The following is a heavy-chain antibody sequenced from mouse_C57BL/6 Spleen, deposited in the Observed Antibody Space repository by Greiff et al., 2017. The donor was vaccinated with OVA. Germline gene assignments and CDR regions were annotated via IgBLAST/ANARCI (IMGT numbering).Heavy chain of an antibody. V-gene: IGHV5-17*01. CDR3: ARNYYDYLDY. D-gene: IGHD2-4*01. CDR1: GFTFSDYG. Sequence: EVMLVESGGGLVKPGGSLKLSCAASGFTFSDYGMHWVRQAPEKGLEWVAYISSGSSTIYYADTVKGRFTISRDNAKNTLFLQMTRLRSEDTAMYYCARNYYDYLDYWGQGTTLTVSS. J-gene: IGHJ2*01. CDR2: ISSGSSTI.